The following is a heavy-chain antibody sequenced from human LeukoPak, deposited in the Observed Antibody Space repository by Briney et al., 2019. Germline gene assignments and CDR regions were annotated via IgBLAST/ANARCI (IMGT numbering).Heavy chain of an antibody. CDR2: INWNGGST. D-gene: IGHD3-3*01. CDR1: GFTFDDYG. V-gene: IGHV3-20*04. J-gene: IGHJ4*02. CDR3: ARGIRFWEWLSGFDY. Sequence: GGSLRLSCAASGFTFDDYGMSWVRAVPGEGLEWVSGINWNGGSTGYADSVKGRFTISRDNAKNSLYLQMDSLRVEDTALYYCARGIRFWEWLSGFDYWGQGTLVTVSS.